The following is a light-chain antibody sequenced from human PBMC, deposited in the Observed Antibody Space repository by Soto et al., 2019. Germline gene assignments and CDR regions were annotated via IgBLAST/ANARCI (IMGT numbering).Light chain of an antibody. CDR2: TNN. Sequence: QSVLTQPPSVSGTPGQRVTISCSGSNSNIGSHLVNWYQQVPGTAPRLLIYTNNQRPSGVPDRFSDSKSGTSASLAISGLQSEGEADYYCATWDGSLQSWVFGGGTKVTVL. CDR3: ATWDGSLQSWV. V-gene: IGLV1-44*01. CDR1: NSNIGSHL. J-gene: IGLJ3*02.